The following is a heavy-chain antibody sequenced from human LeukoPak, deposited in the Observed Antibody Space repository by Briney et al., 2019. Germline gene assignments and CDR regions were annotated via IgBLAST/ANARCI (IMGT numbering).Heavy chain of an antibody. V-gene: IGHV1-46*01. CDR2: INPSGGST. D-gene: IGHD3-9*01. Sequence: ASVKVSCKTSGYSFTNYYMHWVRQAPGQGLEWMGIINPSGGSTNYAQKFQGRVTMTRDTSTSTVYMELSSLRSEDTAVYYCARVQGLTGYFDYWGQGTLVTVSS. J-gene: IGHJ4*02. CDR3: ARVQGLTGYFDY. CDR1: GYSFTNYY.